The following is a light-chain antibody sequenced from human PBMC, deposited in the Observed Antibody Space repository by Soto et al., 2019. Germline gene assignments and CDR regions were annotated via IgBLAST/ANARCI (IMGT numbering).Light chain of an antibody. CDR2: DTN. Sequence: QAVATQEPSLTVSPGGTVTLTCGSSTGAVTSGHYPYWFQQKPGQAPRTLIYDTNNKHSWTPARFSGSLLGGKAALTLSGAQPEDEAEYYCLLSYSSTRILFGGGTKLTVL. V-gene: IGLV7-46*01. CDR1: TGAVTSGHY. J-gene: IGLJ2*01. CDR3: LLSYSSTRIL.